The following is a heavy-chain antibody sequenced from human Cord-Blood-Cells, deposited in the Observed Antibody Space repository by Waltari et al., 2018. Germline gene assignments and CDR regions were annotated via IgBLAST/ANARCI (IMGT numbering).Heavy chain of an antibody. CDR2: IYYSGST. V-gene: IGHV4-39*01. D-gene: IGHD6-6*01. CDR1: GGSISSSSYY. CDR3: ARHRSSSNWFDP. Sequence: QLQLQESGPGLVKPSETLSLTCTVSGGSISSSSYYWGWIRQPPGKGLEWIGSIYYSGSTYYNPSLKSRVTISVDTSKNQFSLKLSSVTAADTAVYYCARHRSSSNWFDPWGQGTLVTVSS. J-gene: IGHJ5*02.